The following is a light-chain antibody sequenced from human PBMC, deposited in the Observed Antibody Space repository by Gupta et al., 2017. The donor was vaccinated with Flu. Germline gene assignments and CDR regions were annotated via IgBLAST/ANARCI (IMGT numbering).Light chain of an antibody. Sequence: PGLTQPASLSGSPGQSITISCTGTSLDIGTYNYVSWYQQHPGKAPKLMSEDVTNRPSGESERCAGSKFGTTAFLNXSXLQGEDXAYYYSTSFKSRRPWVFGGGTKLTVL. V-gene: IGLV2-14*03. CDR1: SLDIGTYNY. CDR3: TSFKSRRPWV. J-gene: IGLJ3*02. CDR2: DVT.